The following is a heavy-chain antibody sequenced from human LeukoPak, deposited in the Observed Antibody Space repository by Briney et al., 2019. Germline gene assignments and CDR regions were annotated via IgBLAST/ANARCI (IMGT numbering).Heavy chain of an antibody. CDR3: ARDHRSGATDY. Sequence: ASVKVSCKASGYTFTGYYMHWVRQAPGQGLEWMGWINPNNGGTNYAQKFQGRVTMTRDTSISTAYMELNSLTSDDTAVYYCARDHRSGATDYWGQGTLVTVSS. CDR1: GYTFTGYY. V-gene: IGHV1-2*02. CDR2: INPNNGGT. J-gene: IGHJ4*02. D-gene: IGHD3-10*01.